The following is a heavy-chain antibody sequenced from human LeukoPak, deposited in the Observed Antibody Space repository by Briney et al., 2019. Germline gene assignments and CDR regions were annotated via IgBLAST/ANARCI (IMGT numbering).Heavy chain of an antibody. V-gene: IGHV4-30-4*08. D-gene: IGHD3-3*01. J-gene: IGHJ5*02. CDR2: IYYSGST. CDR1: GGSISSGDYC. CDR3: ARADYDFWSGYYTPKWFDP. Sequence: SETLSLTCTVSGGSISSGDYCWSWIRQPPGKGLEWIGYIYYSGSTYYNPSLKSRVTISVDTSKNHFSLKLSSVTAADTAVYYCARADYDFWSGYYTPKWFDPWGQGTLVTVST.